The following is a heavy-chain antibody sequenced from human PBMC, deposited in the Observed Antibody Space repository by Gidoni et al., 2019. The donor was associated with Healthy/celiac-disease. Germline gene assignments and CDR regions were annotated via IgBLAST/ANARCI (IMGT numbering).Heavy chain of an antibody. V-gene: IGHV1-18*04. CDR2: IRAYKGKT. J-gene: IGHJ3*02. CDR1: GYTFTSYG. CDR3: ASPSSGLGAFDI. Sequence: QVQLVQSGAEVKKPGASVKVSCKASGYTFTSYGISWVRQAPGQGLEWMGWIRAYKGKTNYDKKIQGRVTMTTDTSTSTAYMELRSLRSDDTAVYYCASPSSGLGAFDIWGQGTMVTVSS. D-gene: IGHD3-22*01.